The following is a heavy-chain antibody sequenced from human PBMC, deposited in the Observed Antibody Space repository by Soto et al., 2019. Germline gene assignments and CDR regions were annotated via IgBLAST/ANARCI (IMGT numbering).Heavy chain of an antibody. CDR2: ISGSGGST. Sequence: GSLRLSCAASGFTFSSYAMSWVRQAPGKGLEWVSAISGSGGSTYYADSVKGRFTISRDNSKNTLYLQMNSLRAEDTAVYYCARITMIVVVTQNDYWGQGTLVTVSS. D-gene: IGHD3-22*01. J-gene: IGHJ4*02. V-gene: IGHV3-23*01. CDR1: GFTFSSYA. CDR3: ARITMIVVVTQNDY.